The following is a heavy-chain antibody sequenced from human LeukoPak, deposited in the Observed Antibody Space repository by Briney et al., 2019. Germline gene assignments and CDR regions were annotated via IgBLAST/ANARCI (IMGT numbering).Heavy chain of an antibody. Sequence: GRSLRLSCAASGFTFSIYAMHWVRQAPGKGLEWVALISYDESNKYYADSVKGRFTISRDNAKNSLYLQMNSLRAEDTAVYYCAELGITMIGGVWGKGTTVTISS. CDR2: ISYDESNK. D-gene: IGHD3-10*02. V-gene: IGHV3-30*04. CDR3: AELGITMIGGV. CDR1: GFTFSIYA. J-gene: IGHJ6*04.